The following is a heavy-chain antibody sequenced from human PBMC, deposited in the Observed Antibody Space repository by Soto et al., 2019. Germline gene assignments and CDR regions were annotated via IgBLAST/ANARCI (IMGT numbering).Heavy chain of an antibody. CDR2: IIPIFGTA. CDR1: GGTFSTHA. CDR3: ARGWETVGTSTPFAY. Sequence: QVLLVQSGAEVKKPGSSVKVSCKASGGTFSTHAISWVRQAPGQGLEWMGGIIPIFGTANYAQKFQGRVTITADKSTSTAYMEVRSLRSEDTAVYYCARGWETVGTSTPFAYWGLGTLVTVSS. V-gene: IGHV1-69*06. D-gene: IGHD2-15*01. J-gene: IGHJ4*02.